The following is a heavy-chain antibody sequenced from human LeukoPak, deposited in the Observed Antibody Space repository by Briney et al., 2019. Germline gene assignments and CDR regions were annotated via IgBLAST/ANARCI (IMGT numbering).Heavy chain of an antibody. V-gene: IGHV5-51*01. J-gene: IGHJ4*02. CDR1: GYSFSTYW. D-gene: IGHD1-1*01. Sequence: NLGESLKISCQGSGYSFSTYWIGWVRQMPGKVLXXXXXIYPRDSDTRYSPSFQGQVTISADKSISTAYLQWSSLKASDTAMYYCARSDWNQEVGPDYWGQGTLVTVSS. CDR3: ARSDWNQEVGPDY. CDR2: IYPRDSDT.